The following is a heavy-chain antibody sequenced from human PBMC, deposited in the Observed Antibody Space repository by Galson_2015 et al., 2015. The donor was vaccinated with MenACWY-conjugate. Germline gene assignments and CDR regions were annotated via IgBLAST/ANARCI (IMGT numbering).Heavy chain of an antibody. D-gene: IGHD3-22*01. CDR1: GFTFSSYG. CDR3: AKELVVVISNDAFDI. J-gene: IGHJ3*02. CDR2: ISYDGSNK. Sequence: SLRLSCAASGFTFSSYGMHWVRQAPGKGLEWVAVISYDGSNKYYADSVKGRFTISRDNSKNTLYLQMNSLRAEDTAVYYCAKELVVVISNDAFDIWGQGTMVTVSS. V-gene: IGHV3-30*18.